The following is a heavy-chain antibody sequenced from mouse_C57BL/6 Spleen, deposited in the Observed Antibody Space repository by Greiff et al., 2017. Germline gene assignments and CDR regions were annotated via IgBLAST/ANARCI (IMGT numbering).Heavy chain of an antibody. J-gene: IGHJ4*01. Sequence: ESGPGLVKPSQSLSLTCSVTGYSITSGYYWNWIRQFPGNKLEWMGYISYDGSNNYNPSLKNRISITRDTSKNQFFLKLNSVTTEDTATYYCARDVDYAMDYWGQGTSVTVSS. CDR3: ARDVDYAMDY. V-gene: IGHV3-6*01. CDR1: GYSITSGYY. CDR2: ISYDGSN.